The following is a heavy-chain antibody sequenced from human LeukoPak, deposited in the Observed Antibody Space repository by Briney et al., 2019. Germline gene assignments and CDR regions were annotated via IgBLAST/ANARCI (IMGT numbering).Heavy chain of an antibody. J-gene: IGHJ3*02. CDR2: INLSGDST. D-gene: IGHD3-22*01. CDR3: ARGRHSYESSDYYYEGDAFDI. V-gene: IGHV1-46*01. CDR1: GDTFTSYY. Sequence: ASVKLSCNASGDTFTSYYMHWVRQAPGPGIERMGIINLSGDSTSSAQTFQGRVTMTRDMSTSTVYMALSSLRTEDTAVYYCARGRHSYESSDYYYEGDAFDIWGQGTMVTVSS.